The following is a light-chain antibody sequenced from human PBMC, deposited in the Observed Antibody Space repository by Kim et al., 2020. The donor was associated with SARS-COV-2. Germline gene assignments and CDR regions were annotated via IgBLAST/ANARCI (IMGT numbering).Light chain of an antibody. CDR3: QAWDSSNWV. J-gene: IGLJ3*02. V-gene: IGLV3-1*01. CDR2: QDT. CDR1: KLDSRY. Sequence: SYELTQPPSVSVSPGQTASITCFGDKLDSRYTCWYQQKPGQSPVLVIYQDTKRPSGIPERFSGSSSGNTATLTISETQAMDEADYYCQAWDSSNWVFGGGTQLTVL.